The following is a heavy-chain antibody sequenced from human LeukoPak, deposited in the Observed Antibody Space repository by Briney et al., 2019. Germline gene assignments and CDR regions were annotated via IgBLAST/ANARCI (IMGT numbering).Heavy chain of an antibody. Sequence: PGGSLRLSCAASAFTVSSNYMSWVRQAPGKGLEWVSVIHSGGSTYYADSVKGRFTISRDNSKNTLYLQMNSLRAEDTAVYYCATYTHAFDIWGQGTMVTVSS. V-gene: IGHV3-66*01. J-gene: IGHJ3*02. CDR1: AFTVSSNY. CDR2: IHSGGST. CDR3: ATYTHAFDI. D-gene: IGHD3-16*01.